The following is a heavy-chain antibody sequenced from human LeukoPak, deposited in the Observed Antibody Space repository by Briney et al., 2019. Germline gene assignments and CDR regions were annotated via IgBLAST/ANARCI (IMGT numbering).Heavy chain of an antibody. CDR3: ARYYYDDSGYSEDAFDV. Sequence: PGGTLRLSCAASGFTFSRYWMTWVRQAPGKGLEWVANIKEDGSEKYYVDSVKGRFTISRDNAKNSLYLQMNSLRVEDTAVYYCARYYYDDSGYSEDAFDVWGRGTMVTVSS. CDR1: GFTFSRYW. CDR2: IKEDGSEK. V-gene: IGHV3-7*01. J-gene: IGHJ3*01. D-gene: IGHD3-22*01.